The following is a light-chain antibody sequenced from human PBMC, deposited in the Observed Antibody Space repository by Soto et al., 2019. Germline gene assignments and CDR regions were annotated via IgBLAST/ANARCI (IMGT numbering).Light chain of an antibody. V-gene: IGKV3-11*01. CDR3: QQRNNWPLT. CDR1: QSVSTS. CDR2: DAS. J-gene: IGKJ4*01. Sequence: EIVLTQSPATLSLSPGERATLSCRASQSVSTSLVWYQHKPGQAPRLLIYDASNRATGVPARFSGSGSGTAFTITISSLEPEEFAVYYCQQRNNWPLTFGGGTKVEIK.